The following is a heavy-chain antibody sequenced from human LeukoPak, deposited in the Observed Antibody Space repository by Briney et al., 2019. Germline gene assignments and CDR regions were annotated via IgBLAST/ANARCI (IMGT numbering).Heavy chain of an antibody. D-gene: IGHD2-15*01. Sequence: GGSLRLSCAASGFTFSSYWMHWVRQAPGKGPVWVSRINSDGSSTNYADSVKGRFTISRDNAKNTLFLQMNSLRAEDTAVYYCAKEARGYCSGGSCYSDDYWGQGTLVTVSS. J-gene: IGHJ4*02. V-gene: IGHV3-74*01. CDR2: INSDGSST. CDR3: AKEARGYCSGGSCYSDDY. CDR1: GFTFSSYW.